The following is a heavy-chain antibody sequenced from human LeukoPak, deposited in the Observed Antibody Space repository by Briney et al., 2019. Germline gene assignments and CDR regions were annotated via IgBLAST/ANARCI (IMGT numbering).Heavy chain of an antibody. CDR1: GYTLTELS. D-gene: IGHD3-10*01. V-gene: IGHV1-24*01. J-gene: IGHJ6*03. Sequence: ASVKVSCKVSGYTLTELSMHWVRQAPGKGLEWTGGFDPEDGETIYAQKFQGRVTMTEDTSTDTAYMELSSLRSEDTAVYYCATDSRPITMVRGVTISYYYYMDVWGKGTTVTVSS. CDR2: FDPEDGET. CDR3: ATDSRPITMVRGVTISYYYYMDV.